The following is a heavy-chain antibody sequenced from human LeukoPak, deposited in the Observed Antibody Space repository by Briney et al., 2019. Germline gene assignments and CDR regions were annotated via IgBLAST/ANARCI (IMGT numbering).Heavy chain of an antibody. Sequence: ASVKVSCKASGYTFTSHHINWVRQAAGQGLEWMGWMNPNSGNTAYAQKFQGRVTTTWDTSINTAYMELDSLRSEDTAVCYCARGRPTNLGGIYWGQGSLVTVSP. CDR2: MNPNSGNT. CDR1: GYTFTSHH. J-gene: IGHJ4*02. V-gene: IGHV1-8*01. CDR3: ARGRPTNLGGIY. D-gene: IGHD7-27*01.